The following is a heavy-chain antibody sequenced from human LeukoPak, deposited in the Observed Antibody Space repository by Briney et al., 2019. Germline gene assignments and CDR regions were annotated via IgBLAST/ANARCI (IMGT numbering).Heavy chain of an antibody. V-gene: IGHV3-23*01. J-gene: IGHJ4*02. CDR2: ISGSGGST. CDR1: GFTFSSYA. Sequence: GGSLRLSCAASGFTFSSYAMSWVRQAPGKGLEWVSAISGSGGSTYYADSVKGRFTISRDNSKNTLYLQMNSPRAEDTAVYYCAKAVVASYDILTGYLTQYYFDYWGQGTLVTVSS. CDR3: AKAVVASYDILTGYLTQYYFDY. D-gene: IGHD3-9*01.